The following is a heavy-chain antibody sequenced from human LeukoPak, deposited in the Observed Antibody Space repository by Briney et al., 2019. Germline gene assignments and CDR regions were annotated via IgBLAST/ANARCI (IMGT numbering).Heavy chain of an antibody. Sequence: GGSLRLSCAASGFTFSSYEMNWVRQAPGKGLEWVSYISSSGSTIYYADSVKGRFTISRDNAKNSLYLQMNSLRAEDTAVYYCARERPDGSLGMAVWGQGTTVTVSS. J-gene: IGHJ6*02. V-gene: IGHV3-48*03. CDR1: GFTFSSYE. CDR2: ISSSGSTI. D-gene: IGHD3-10*01. CDR3: ARERPDGSLGMAV.